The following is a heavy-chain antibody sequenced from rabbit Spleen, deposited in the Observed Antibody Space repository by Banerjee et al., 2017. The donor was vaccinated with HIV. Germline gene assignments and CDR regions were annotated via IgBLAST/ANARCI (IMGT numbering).Heavy chain of an antibody. D-gene: IGHD8-1*01. CDR2: INAATGKP. J-gene: IGHJ6*01. CDR1: AFSFSDRDV. CDR3: ARDTGTSFSTYGMDL. V-gene: IGHV1S45*01. Sequence: QEQLVESGGGLVKPEGSLTLTCKASAFSFSDRDVMCWVRQAPGKGLEWIACINAATGKPVYATWAKGRFTISRTSSTTVTLQMTSLTVADTATYFCARDTGTSFSTYGMDLWGQGTLVTVS.